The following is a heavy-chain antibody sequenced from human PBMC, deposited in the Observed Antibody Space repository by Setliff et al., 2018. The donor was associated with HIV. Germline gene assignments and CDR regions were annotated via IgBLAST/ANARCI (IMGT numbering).Heavy chain of an antibody. V-gene: IGHV4-39*01. D-gene: IGHD3-22*01. Sequence: PSETLSLTCTVSGGSASNSRYYWAWIRQPPGKGLEYIGSIHYNEKTYYNPSLKSRVTISIDTSKNQFSLELTSVTAADTAMYYCASRIYYYDESRVLREEGFVPWGQGTLVTVS. J-gene: IGHJ5*02. CDR3: ASRIYYYDESRVLREEGFVP. CDR1: GGSASNSRYY. CDR2: IHYNEKT.